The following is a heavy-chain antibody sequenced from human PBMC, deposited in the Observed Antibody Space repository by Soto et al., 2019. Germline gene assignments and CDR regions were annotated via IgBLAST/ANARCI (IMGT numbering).Heavy chain of an antibody. CDR3: ARAPADTAMACFDY. Sequence: QVQLQQWGAGLLKPSETLSLTCAVYGGSFSGYYWSWIRQPPGKGLEWIGEINHSGSTNYNPSLKSRVTISVDTSKNQLSLKLSSVTAADTAVYYCARAPADTAMACFDYWGQGTLVTVSS. CDR2: INHSGST. D-gene: IGHD5-18*01. J-gene: IGHJ4*02. V-gene: IGHV4-34*01. CDR1: GGSFSGYY.